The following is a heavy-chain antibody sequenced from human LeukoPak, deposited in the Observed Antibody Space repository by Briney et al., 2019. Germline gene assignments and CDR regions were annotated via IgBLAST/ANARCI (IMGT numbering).Heavy chain of an antibody. CDR3: ASAPYYYGSGSYFGRVDY. Sequence: SQTLSLTCTVSGGSISSGGYYWSWIRQHPGKGLEWIGYIYYSGSTYYNPSLKSRVTISVDTSKNQFSLKLSSVTAADTAVYYCASAPYYYGSGSYFGRVDYWGQGTLVTVSS. D-gene: IGHD3-10*01. CDR2: IYYSGST. J-gene: IGHJ4*02. CDR1: GGSISSGGYY. V-gene: IGHV4-31*03.